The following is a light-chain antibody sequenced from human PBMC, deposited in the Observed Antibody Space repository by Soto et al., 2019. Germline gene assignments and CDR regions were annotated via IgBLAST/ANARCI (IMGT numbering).Light chain of an antibody. CDR1: SSNIGSNY. CDR2: RNN. J-gene: IGLJ3*02. V-gene: IGLV1-47*01. Sequence: QSVLTQPPSASGTPGQRVTISCSGSSSNIGSNYVYWYQQLPGTAPKLLIHRNNQRPSGVPDRFSGSKSGTSASLAISGLRSEDEANYYCAAWADSLSGVVFGGGTKLTVL. CDR3: AAWADSLSGVV.